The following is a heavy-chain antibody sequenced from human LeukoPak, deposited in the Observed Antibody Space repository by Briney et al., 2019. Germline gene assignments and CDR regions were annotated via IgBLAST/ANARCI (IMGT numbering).Heavy chain of an antibody. J-gene: IGHJ5*02. CDR1: GFTFSYYG. CDR3: AKDLMRDRWFGES. D-gene: IGHD3-10*01. Sequence: SGGSLRLSCAASGFTFSYYGFHWVRQAPGKGLEWVAFIRYDGNDKFYAESVKGRFTIPRDTSRNTLYLQMNTLRLEDTAVYYCAKDLMRDRWFGESWGQGTLVTVSS. CDR2: IRYDGNDK. V-gene: IGHV3-30*02.